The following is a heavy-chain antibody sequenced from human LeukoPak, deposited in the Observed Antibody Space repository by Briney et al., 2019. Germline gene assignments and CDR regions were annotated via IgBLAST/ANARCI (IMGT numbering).Heavy chain of an antibody. V-gene: IGHV4-34*01. J-gene: IGHJ4*02. D-gene: IGHD2-15*01. CDR3: ARRRRPNSIGWSAGDSFDY. CDR2: INHSGST. CDR1: GGSFSGYY. Sequence: SETLSLTCAVYGGSFSGYYWSWIRQPPGKGLEWIGEINHSGSTNYNPSLKSRVTISVDTSKNQFSLKLSSVTAADTAVYYCARRRRPNSIGWSAGDSFDYWGQGTLVTVSS.